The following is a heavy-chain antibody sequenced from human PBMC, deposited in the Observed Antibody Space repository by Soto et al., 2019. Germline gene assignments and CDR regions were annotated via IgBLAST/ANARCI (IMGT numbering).Heavy chain of an antibody. D-gene: IGHD2-15*01. CDR2: IIPILGIA. CDR3: ARESVVVAATLSHYYYMDV. CDR1: GGTFSSYT. V-gene: IGHV1-69*08. Sequence: QVQLVQSGAEVKKPGSSVKVSCKASGGTFSSYTISWVRQAPGQGLEWMGRIIPILGIANYAQKFQGRVTITADKSTSTDYMELSSLRSEDTAVYYCARESVVVAATLSHYYYMDVWGKGTTVTVSS. J-gene: IGHJ6*03.